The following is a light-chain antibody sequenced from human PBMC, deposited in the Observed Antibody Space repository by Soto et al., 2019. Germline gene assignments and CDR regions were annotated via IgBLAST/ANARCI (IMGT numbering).Light chain of an antibody. J-gene: IGLJ3*02. V-gene: IGLV3-21*02. CDR1: DMGTKS. CDR2: DDS. Sequence: SYELTQPPSVSVAPGQTARITCEGNDMGTKSVSWFQQKAGQAPVLVVYDDSDRPSGIPERFSGSDSGNTATLTISRVEAGDEADYYCQVWDSSSDRVFGGGTQLTVL. CDR3: QVWDSSSDRV.